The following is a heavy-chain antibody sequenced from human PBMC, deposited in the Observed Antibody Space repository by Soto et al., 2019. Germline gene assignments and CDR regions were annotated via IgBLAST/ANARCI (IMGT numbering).Heavy chain of an antibody. CDR1: GYRLTTYW. CDR3: ASGPSSGYYYMDV. J-gene: IGHJ6*03. V-gene: IGHV5-51*03. CDR2: IYPGDSDT. D-gene: IGHD3-10*01. Sequence: EVQLVQSGAEVKKPGESLKISCKGSGYRLTTYWIGWVRQMPGKGLEWMGIIYPGDSDTRYSPSFRGQVTISADKSISTAYLQWSSLKASDTAIYYCASGPSSGYYYMDVWGKGTTVTVSS.